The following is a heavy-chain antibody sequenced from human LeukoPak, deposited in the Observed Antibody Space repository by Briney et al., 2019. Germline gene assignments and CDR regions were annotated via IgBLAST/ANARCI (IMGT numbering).Heavy chain of an antibody. D-gene: IGHD3-10*01. Sequence: PSXXLSLTYTFSGGSINNFYWSWIRQPAGKGLEWIGRIHDSENNNYNPSLKSRVTISVDTSKKQFSLKLSSVTAADTAVYYCARGSNYYGSGSAYYYYMDVWGKGTTVTVSS. J-gene: IGHJ6*03. V-gene: IGHV4-4*07. CDR1: GGSINNFY. CDR3: ARGSNYYGSGSAYYYYMDV. CDR2: IHDSENN.